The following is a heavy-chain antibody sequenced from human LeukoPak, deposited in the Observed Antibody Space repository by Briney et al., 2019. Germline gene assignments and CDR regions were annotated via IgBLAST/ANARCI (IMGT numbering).Heavy chain of an antibody. CDR1: GYTFTGYH. Sequence: GASVKVSCKASGYTFTGYHMHWVRQAPGQGLEWMGWINPNSGGTNYAQKFQGRVTMTRDTSISTAYMELSRLRSDDTAVYYCARDAVVANYYMDVWGKGTTVTVSS. CDR2: INPNSGGT. J-gene: IGHJ6*03. D-gene: IGHD2-15*01. CDR3: ARDAVVANYYMDV. V-gene: IGHV1-2*02.